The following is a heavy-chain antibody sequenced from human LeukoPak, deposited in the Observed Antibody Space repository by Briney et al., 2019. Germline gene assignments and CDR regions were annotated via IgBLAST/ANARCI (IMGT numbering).Heavy chain of an antibody. CDR1: GFTFSSYS. V-gene: IGHV3-21*01. CDR3: ASSGGLPYYFDY. Sequence: GGSLRLSCAASGFTFSSYSMNWVRQAPGKGLEWVSSISSSSSYIYYADSVKGRFTISRDNAKNSLYLQMNSLRAEDTAVYYCASSGGLPYYFDYWGQGTLVTVSS. CDR2: ISSSSSYI. J-gene: IGHJ4*02. D-gene: IGHD3-10*01.